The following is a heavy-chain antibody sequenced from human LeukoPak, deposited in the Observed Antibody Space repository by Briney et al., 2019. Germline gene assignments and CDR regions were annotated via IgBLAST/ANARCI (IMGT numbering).Heavy chain of an antibody. CDR3: TRGGVGCFDY. V-gene: IGHV3-74*01. CDR1: GFSFDDFA. D-gene: IGHD6-19*01. J-gene: IGHJ4*02. Sequence: PGGSLRLPCAASGFSFDDFAMHCVRQAPGKGLVWVSRLSPDGSSSIYADSVKGRFTVSRDNAKNTLYLQMNSLRAEDTAVYYCTRGGVGCFDYWGQGALVAVSS. CDR2: LSPDGSSS.